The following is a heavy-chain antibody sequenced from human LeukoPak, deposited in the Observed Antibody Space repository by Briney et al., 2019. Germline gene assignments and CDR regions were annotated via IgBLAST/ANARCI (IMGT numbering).Heavy chain of an antibody. Sequence: SETLSLTCTASGGSISSYYWSWIRQPPGKGLEWIGYIYYSGSTNYNPSLKSRVTISVDTSKNQFSLKLSSVTAAATAVYYCARADPGGSYNPYSYYFDYWGQGSLVTVSS. CDR2: IYYSGST. V-gene: IGHV4-59*01. CDR1: GGSISSYY. D-gene: IGHD1-26*01. CDR3: ARADPGGSYNPYSYYFDY. J-gene: IGHJ4*02.